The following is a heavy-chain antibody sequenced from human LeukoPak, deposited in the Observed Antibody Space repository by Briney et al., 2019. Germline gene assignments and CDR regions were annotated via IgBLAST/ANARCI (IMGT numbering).Heavy chain of an antibody. CDR2: IRYDGSNK. Sequence: GGSLRLSCAASGFTFRSYGMHWVRQAPGKGLEWVAFIRYDGSNKYYADSVKGRFTISRDNSKNTLYLQMNSLRAEDTAVYYCAKDATGDTAMDFDYWGQGTLVTVSS. J-gene: IGHJ4*02. D-gene: IGHD5-18*01. V-gene: IGHV3-30*02. CDR3: AKDATGDTAMDFDY. CDR1: GFTFRSYG.